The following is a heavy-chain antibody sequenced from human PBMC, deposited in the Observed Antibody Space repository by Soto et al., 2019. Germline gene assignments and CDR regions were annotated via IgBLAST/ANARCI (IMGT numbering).Heavy chain of an antibody. CDR3: ARGGPAAGYDL. CDR2: MNPNTGGS. CDR1: GYTFTSND. V-gene: IGHV1-8*01. D-gene: IGHD6-13*01. Sequence: ASVKVSCKSSGYTFTSNDINCVRQASGQGLEWMGWMNPNTGGSGYAQDFQGRITMTRDTATSTAYMELTSLRSDDTAVYYCARGGPAAGYDLWGQGTLVTVSS. J-gene: IGHJ4*02.